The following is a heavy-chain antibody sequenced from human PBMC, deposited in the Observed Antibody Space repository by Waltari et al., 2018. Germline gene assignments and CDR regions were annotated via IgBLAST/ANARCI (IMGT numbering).Heavy chain of an antibody. Sequence: QVQLQQWGAGLLKPSETLSLTCAVYGGSFSGYYWSWIRQPPGKGLEWIGEINNSGRTNYNPSLKSRVTISVDTSKNQFSLQLSSVTAAETSVYYCARGLPTNAFDICGQGTMVTVSS. V-gene: IGHV4-34*01. CDR3: ARGLPTNAFDI. D-gene: IGHD3-10*01. J-gene: IGHJ3*02. CDR2: INNSGRT. CDR1: GGSFSGYY.